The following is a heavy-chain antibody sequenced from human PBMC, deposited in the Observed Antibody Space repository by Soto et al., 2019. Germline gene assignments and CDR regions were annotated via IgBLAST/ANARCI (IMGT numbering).Heavy chain of an antibody. CDR3: ARVTPGLGGYTGVDY. D-gene: IGHD5-12*01. CDR1: GYTFTSYY. V-gene: IGHV1-46*03. J-gene: IGHJ4*02. CDR2: INPSGGST. Sequence: ASVKVSCKASGYTFTSYYMHWVRQAPGQGLEWMGIINPSGGSTSYAQKFQGRVTMTRDTSTSTVYMELSSLRSEDTAVYYCARVTPGLGGYTGVDYWGRGTLVTVSS.